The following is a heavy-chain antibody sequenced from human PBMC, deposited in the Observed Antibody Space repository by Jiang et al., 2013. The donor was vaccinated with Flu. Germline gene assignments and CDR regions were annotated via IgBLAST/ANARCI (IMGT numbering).Heavy chain of an antibody. D-gene: IGHD3-3*01. Sequence: QLVESGAEVKKPGASVKVSCKASGYTFTRYFMQWVRQVPGQGLEWMGIINPSDASTSYAQKFQGRVTMTRDTSTSTVYMELSSLRSEDTAVYYCERSGSKRASFEWGGEDYWGQGTLVAVSS. J-gene: IGHJ4*02. CDR1: GYTFTRYF. CDR2: INPSDAST. CDR3: ERSGSKRASFEWGGEDY. V-gene: IGHV1-46*01.